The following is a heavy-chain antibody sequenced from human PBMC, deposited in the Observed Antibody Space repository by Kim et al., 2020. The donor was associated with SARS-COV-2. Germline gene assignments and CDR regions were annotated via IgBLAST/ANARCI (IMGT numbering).Heavy chain of an antibody. CDR3: AREKYNWFDP. J-gene: IGHJ5*02. CDR2: NT. V-gene: IGHV1-18*01. Sequence: NTYYAQKLPGRVTMTTDTSTTTAYMELRSLRSDDTAVYYCAREKYNWFDPWGQGTLVTVSS.